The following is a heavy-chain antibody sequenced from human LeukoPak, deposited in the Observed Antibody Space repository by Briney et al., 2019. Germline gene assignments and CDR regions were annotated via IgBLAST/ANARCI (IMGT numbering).Heavy chain of an antibody. CDR3: WLEKVVAAYFDS. Sequence: ASETLSLTCSVSGGSIGSTGSFWGWIRQPPGKGLEWIGSMYSGGITYYNPSLKSRVSISEDTSKNQFSLKMTSMTAADTAIYYRWLEKVVAAYFDSWGQGTLVTVSS. V-gene: IGHV4-39*07. D-gene: IGHD2-15*01. CDR2: MYSGGIT. CDR1: GGSIGSTGSF. J-gene: IGHJ4*02.